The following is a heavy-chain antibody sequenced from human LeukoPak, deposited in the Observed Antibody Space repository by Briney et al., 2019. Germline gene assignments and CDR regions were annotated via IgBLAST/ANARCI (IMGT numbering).Heavy chain of an antibody. D-gene: IGHD1-1*01. Sequence: PGGSLRLSCAASGFTFSTYWMNWVRQAPGKGLEWVANIKQDGSEKYYVDSVKGRFTISRDNAKNSLSLQMNSLRAEDTAVYYCAREIGRGYFDYWGQGTLVTVYS. V-gene: IGHV3-7*01. CDR3: AREIGRGYFDY. J-gene: IGHJ4*02. CDR2: IKQDGSEK. CDR1: GFTFSTYW.